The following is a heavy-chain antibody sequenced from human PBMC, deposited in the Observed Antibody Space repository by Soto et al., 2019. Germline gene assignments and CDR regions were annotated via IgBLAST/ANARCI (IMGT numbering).Heavy chain of an antibody. CDR2: SIPIFGTA. CDR1: GGTFSSYA. CDR3: ARALIAAAGSWFDP. V-gene: IGHV1-69*13. J-gene: IGHJ5*02. D-gene: IGHD6-13*01. Sequence: GASVKVSCKASGGTFSSYAISWVRQAPGQGLEWMGGSIPIFGTANYAQKFQGRVTITADESTSTAYMELSSLRSEDTAVYYCARALIAAAGSWFDPWGQGTLVTVSS.